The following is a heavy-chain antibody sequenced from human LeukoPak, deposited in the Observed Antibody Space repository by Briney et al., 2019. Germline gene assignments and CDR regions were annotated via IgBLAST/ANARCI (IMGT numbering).Heavy chain of an antibody. V-gene: IGHV3-9*01. CDR2: ISWNSGSI. CDR3: AKAAAAGPGYFDY. CDR1: GFTFDDYA. Sequence: GGSLRLSCAASGFTFDDYAMHWVRQAPGKGLGGVSGISWNSGSIGYADSVKGRFTISRDNAKNSLYLQMNSLRAEDTALYYCAKAAAAGPGYFDYWGQGTLVTVSS. J-gene: IGHJ4*02. D-gene: IGHD6-13*01.